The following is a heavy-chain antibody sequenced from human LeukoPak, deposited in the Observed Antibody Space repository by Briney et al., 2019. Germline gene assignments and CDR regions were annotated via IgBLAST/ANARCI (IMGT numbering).Heavy chain of an antibody. CDR2: INHSGST. J-gene: IGHJ4*02. D-gene: IGHD2-21*02. CDR1: GGSFSGYY. V-gene: IGHV4-34*01. CDR3: ARGPPLHCGGDCYAGDVGFDY. Sequence: SETLSLTCAVYGGSFSGYYWSWIRQPPGKGLECIGEINHSGSTNYNPSLKSRVTISVDTSKNQFSLKLSSVTAADTAVYYCARGPPLHCGGDCYAGDVGFDYWGQGTLVTVSS.